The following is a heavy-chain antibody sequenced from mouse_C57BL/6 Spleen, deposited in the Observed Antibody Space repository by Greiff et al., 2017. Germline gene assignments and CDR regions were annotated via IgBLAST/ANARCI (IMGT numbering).Heavy chain of an antibody. CDR2: IDPESGGT. D-gene: IGHD1-3*01. V-gene: IGHV1-15*01. CDR1: GYTFTDYE. Sequence: QVQLQQSGAELVRPGASVTLSCKASGYTFTDYEMHWVKQTPVHGLEWIGAIDPESGGTAYNQKFKGKAILTADKSSSTAYMKLRSLTSEDSAVYYCTRWEWGWYFDVWGTGTTVTVSS. J-gene: IGHJ1*03. CDR3: TRWEWGWYFDV.